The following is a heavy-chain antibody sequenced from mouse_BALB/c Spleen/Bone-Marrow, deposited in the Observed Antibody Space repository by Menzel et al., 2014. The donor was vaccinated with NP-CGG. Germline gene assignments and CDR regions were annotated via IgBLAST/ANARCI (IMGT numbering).Heavy chain of an antibody. Sequence: QVQLQQSDAELVKPGASVMISCKASGYTFTDCAIHWVKQKPEQGLEWIGSIYPGNDNVKDNEKFKGKAKLTADRSSNSTSAYLKIRTSEDAAFDFCFLYGRIFRADAFDYWGQGTLVTVSS. CDR1: GYTFTDCA. J-gene: IGHJ4*01. CDR2: IYPGNDNV. CDR3: FLYGRIFRADAFDY. V-gene: IGHV1S53*02. D-gene: IGHD1-1*01.